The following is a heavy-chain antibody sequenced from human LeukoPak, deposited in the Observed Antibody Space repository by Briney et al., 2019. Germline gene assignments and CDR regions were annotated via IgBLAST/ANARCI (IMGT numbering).Heavy chain of an antibody. Sequence: GGSLRLSCAASGFNVSDYYMTWIRQAPGKGLEWVSYISTSGSSVRYAGSVRGRFTISRDNVKNSLFLQMNSLRAEDAALYYCARGGGSAYLTDHPKLDFWGQGTLVTVSS. V-gene: IGHV3-11*04. CDR3: ARGGGSAYLTDHPKLDF. CDR1: GFNVSDYY. CDR2: ISTSGSSV. J-gene: IGHJ4*02. D-gene: IGHD3-9*01.